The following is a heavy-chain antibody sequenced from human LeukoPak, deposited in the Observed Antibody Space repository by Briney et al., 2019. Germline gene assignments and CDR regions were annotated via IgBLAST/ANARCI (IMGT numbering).Heavy chain of an antibody. V-gene: IGHV3-23*01. CDR3: AKQSYARSLGE. CDR1: GFPFSDFC. J-gene: IGHJ4*02. Sequence: GGSLRLSCAPSGFPFSDFCMSWVRQAPGKGLEWISTTNSGGTSTYYAESVKGRFTISRDNSKNTLYLQMSSLRVEDTAVYYCAKQSYARSLGEGGPGTLVSVSS. D-gene: IGHD2-8*01. CDR2: TNSGGTST.